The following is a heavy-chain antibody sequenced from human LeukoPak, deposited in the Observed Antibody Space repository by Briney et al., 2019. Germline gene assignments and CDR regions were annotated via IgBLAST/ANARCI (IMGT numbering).Heavy chain of an antibody. CDR2: IYYSGST. J-gene: IGHJ4*02. CDR1: GDSINSDGYY. D-gene: IGHD3-22*01. CDR3: AREDYDSSGYYGY. Sequence: SETLSLTCTVSGDSINSDGYYWGWIRQPPGEGLEWIGSIYYSGSTYYNLSLKSRVTISVDTSKNQFSLKLSSVTAADTAVYYCAREDYDSSGYYGYWGQGTLVTVSS. V-gene: IGHV4-39*02.